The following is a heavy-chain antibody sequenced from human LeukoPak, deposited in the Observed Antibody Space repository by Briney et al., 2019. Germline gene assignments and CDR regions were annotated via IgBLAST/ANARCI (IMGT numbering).Heavy chain of an antibody. V-gene: IGHV3-23*01. CDR3: AKDRERYCSSSTCPLDY. J-gene: IGHJ4*02. CDR2: ISGSGGST. Sequence: GGFLGPSCAGFGFPFLSYAMSWGRPAPGEGLEWVLGISGSGGSTYYADSVKGRFTISKDNSKNTLYLQMNSLRAEDTAVYYCAKDRERYCSSSTCPLDYWGQGTLVTVSS. CDR1: GFPFLSYA. D-gene: IGHD2-2*01.